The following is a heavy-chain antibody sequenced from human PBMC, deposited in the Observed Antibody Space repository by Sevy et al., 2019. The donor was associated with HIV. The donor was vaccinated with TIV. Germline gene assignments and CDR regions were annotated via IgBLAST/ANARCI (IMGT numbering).Heavy chain of an antibody. CDR2: IIPSGIT. CDR3: ARGQWEHPY. V-gene: IGHV4-34*01. J-gene: IGHJ4*02. Sequence: SETLSLTCAVYGGSFSGYYWSWIRQPPGKGLEWIGEIIPSGITNYNPSLKIRVTISIDPSTNQFSLKVKSVTAADTAIYYCARGQWEHPYWGQGTQVTVSS. CDR1: GGSFSGYY. D-gene: IGHD1-26*01.